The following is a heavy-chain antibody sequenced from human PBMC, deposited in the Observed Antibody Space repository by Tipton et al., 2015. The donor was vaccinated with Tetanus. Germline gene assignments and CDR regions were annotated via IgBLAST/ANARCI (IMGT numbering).Heavy chain of an antibody. J-gene: IGHJ4*02. D-gene: IGHD2-15*01. CDR3: AREADCSGGSCFSGDFDN. CDR2: SWYDGTDT. CDR1: GFIFSSYG. V-gene: IGHV3-33*01. Sequence: SGFIFSSYGIHWVRQAPGKGLEWVAVSWYDGTDTYYADAVKGRITISRDNSKNTLYLQMNSLRAEDTAIYYCAREADCSGGSCFSGDFDNWGQGTQVTVSS.